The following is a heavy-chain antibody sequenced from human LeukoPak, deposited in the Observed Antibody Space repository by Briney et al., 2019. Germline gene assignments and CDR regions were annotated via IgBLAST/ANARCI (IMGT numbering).Heavy chain of an antibody. CDR1: GGSISSYY. V-gene: IGHV4-59*12. D-gene: IGHD2-2*01. J-gene: IGHJ6*03. CDR2: IYYSGST. Sequence: SETLSLTCTVSGGSISSYYWSWIRQPPGKGLEWIGYIYYSGSTNYNPSLKSRVTISVDTSKNQFSLKLSSVTAADTAVYYCARKLPERYCSSTSCYDSYYYMDVWGKGTTVTVSS. CDR3: ARKLPERYCSSTSCYDSYYYMDV.